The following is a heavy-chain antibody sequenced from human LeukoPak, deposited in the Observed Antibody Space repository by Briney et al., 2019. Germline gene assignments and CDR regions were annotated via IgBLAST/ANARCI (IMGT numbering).Heavy chain of an antibody. CDR3: ARDDTTSAYHSGSYIHLYYFDY. CDR2: IKQDGSEK. Sequence: GGSLRLSCAASGFTFSSYWMSWVRQAPGKGLEWVANIKQDGSEKYYVDSVKGRFTISRDNAKNSLYLQMNSLRAEDTAVYYCARDDTTSAYHSGSYIHLYYFDYWGQGTLVTVSS. D-gene: IGHD1-26*01. V-gene: IGHV3-7*01. J-gene: IGHJ4*02. CDR1: GFTFSSYW.